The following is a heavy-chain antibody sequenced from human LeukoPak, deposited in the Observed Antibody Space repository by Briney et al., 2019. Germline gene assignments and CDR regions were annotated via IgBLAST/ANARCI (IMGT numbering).Heavy chain of an antibody. CDR2: ISYDGSNK. CDR3: AKALVTSCRGAFCYPFDY. V-gene: IGHV3-30*18. Sequence: PGGSLRLSCAASGFTFSSYGMHWVRQAPGKGLEWVAVISYDGSNKYYADSVKGRFTISRDNSKNTLYLQMNSLRAEDTAVYYCAKALVTSCRGAFCYPFDYWGQGTLVTVSS. J-gene: IGHJ4*02. CDR1: GFTFSSYG. D-gene: IGHD2-15*01.